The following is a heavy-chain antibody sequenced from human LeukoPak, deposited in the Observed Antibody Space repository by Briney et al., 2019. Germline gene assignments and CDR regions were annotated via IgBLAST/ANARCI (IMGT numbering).Heavy chain of an antibody. D-gene: IGHD2-15*01. CDR3: ARDCSGGSCYGAFDI. CDR2: IYDSGST. Sequence: SETLSLTCTVSGASIRSGDYYWSWIRQPPGKGLEWIGYIYDSGSTYYNPSLKSRITISVDTSENRFPLKLSSVTATDTAVYYCARDCSGGSCYGAFDIWGQGTMVTVSS. V-gene: IGHV4-30-4*01. J-gene: IGHJ3*02. CDR1: GASIRSGDYY.